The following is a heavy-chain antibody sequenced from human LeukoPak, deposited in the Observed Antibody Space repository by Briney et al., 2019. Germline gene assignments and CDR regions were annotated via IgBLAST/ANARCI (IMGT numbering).Heavy chain of an antibody. Sequence: GGSLRLSCAASGFAFSSYGMHWVRQAPGKGLEWVAVTSNDESNKYYADSVKGRFTISRDNSKNTLYLQMNSLRAEDTAVYYCAKSPFDLNGYYLYYFDCWGQGTLVTVPS. J-gene: IGHJ4*02. CDR1: GFAFSSYG. V-gene: IGHV3-30*18. CDR3: AKSPFDLNGYYLYYFDC. D-gene: IGHD3-22*01. CDR2: TSNDESNK.